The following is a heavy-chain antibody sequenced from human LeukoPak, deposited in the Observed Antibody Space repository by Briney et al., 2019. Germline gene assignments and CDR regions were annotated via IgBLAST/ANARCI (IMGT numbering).Heavy chain of an antibody. CDR1: GGTFSSYA. Sequence: SVKVSCKASGGTFSSYAISWVRQAPGQGLEWMGRIIPIFGTANYAQKFQGRVTITTDESTSTAYMELSSLRSEDTAVYYCARPGSPYSGYDWHFDYWGQGTLVTVSS. CDR2: IIPIFGTA. D-gene: IGHD5-12*01. CDR3: ARPGSPYSGYDWHFDY. V-gene: IGHV1-69*05. J-gene: IGHJ4*02.